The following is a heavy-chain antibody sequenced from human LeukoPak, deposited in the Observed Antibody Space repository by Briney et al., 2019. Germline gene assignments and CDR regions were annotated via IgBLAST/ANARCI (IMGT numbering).Heavy chain of an antibody. D-gene: IGHD2-2*02. J-gene: IGHJ4*02. Sequence: ASVKGSCKASGYTFTGYYMHWVRQAPGQGLEWMGWINPNSGGTNYAQKVPGRVTMTRDTSISTAYMERSRLRSDDTAVYYCASLGGYCSSTSCYISWGQGTLVTVSS. CDR1: GYTFTGYY. CDR3: ASLGGYCSSTSCYIS. CDR2: INPNSGGT. V-gene: IGHV1-2*02.